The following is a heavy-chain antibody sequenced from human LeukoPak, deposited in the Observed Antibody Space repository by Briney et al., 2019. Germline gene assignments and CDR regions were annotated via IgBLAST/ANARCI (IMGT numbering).Heavy chain of an antibody. CDR3: ARWLRGIADEDGVDV. CDR2: ITSRGSTI. D-gene: IGHD6-13*01. J-gene: IGHJ6*02. CDR1: GFTLSDYY. V-gene: IGHV3-11*01. Sequence: GGSLRLSCAASGFTLSDYYLTWIRQAPGKGLEWVSYITSRGSTIYHADSVKGRFTISRDNAKNSLYLQMNSLRAEDTAVYYCARWLRGIADEDGVDVWGQGTTVTVSS.